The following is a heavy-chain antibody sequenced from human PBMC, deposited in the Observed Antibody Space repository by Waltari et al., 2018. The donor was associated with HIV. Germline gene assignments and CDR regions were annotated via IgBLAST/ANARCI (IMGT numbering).Heavy chain of an antibody. CDR3: ANLPFVYFDY. CDR1: SGSISSRSSY. Sequence: QVQLQESGPGLVTPSETMSLTCTVSSGSISSRSSYWGWIRQPPGRGLWWIGNISDSGSTYYNPSLKSRVTISVDTSKNQFSLKLSSVTAADTAVYYCANLPFVYFDYWGQGTLVTVSS. J-gene: IGHJ4*02. V-gene: IGHV4-39*01. CDR2: ISDSGST.